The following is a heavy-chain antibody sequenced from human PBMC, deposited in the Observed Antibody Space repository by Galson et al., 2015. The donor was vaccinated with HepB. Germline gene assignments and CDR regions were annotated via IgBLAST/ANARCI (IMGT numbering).Heavy chain of an antibody. V-gene: IGHV3-30*04. J-gene: IGHJ6*02. CDR2: ISYDGSNK. D-gene: IGHD7-27*01. CDR3: AKGGTGRYYYYGMDV. Sequence: SLRLSCAASGFTFSSYAMHWVRQAPGKGLEWVAVISYDGSNKYYADSVKGRFTISRDNSKNTLYLQMNSLRAEDTAVYYCAKGGTGRYYYYGMDVWGQGTTVTVSS. CDR1: GFTFSSYA.